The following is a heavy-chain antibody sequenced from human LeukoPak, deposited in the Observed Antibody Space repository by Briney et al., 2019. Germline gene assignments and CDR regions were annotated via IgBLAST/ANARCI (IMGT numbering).Heavy chain of an antibody. CDR1: GFTFSTYA. CDR2: ISDSGANK. CDR3: AKDVRVGGGGMDV. Sequence: PGGSLRLSCAASGFTFSTYATNWVRQAPGKGLVWVSLISDSGANKHYAASVKGRFTISRDNSKNTLSLQMNSLRPEDTAVYYCAKDVRVGGGGMDVWGQGTPVTVSS. J-gene: IGHJ6*02. D-gene: IGHD1-26*01. V-gene: IGHV3-23*01.